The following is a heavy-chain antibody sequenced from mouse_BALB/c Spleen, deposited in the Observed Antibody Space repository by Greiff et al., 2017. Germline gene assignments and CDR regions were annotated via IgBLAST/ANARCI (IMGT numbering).Heavy chain of an antibody. CDR3: AREGSSGYVPYFDY. V-gene: IGHV2-9*02. Sequence: VKLVESGPGLVAPSQSLSITCTVSGFSLTSYGVHWVRQPPGKGLEWLGVIWAGGSTNYNSALMSRLSISKDNSKSQVFLKMNSLQTDDTAMYYCAREGSSGYVPYFDYWGQGTTLTVSS. CDR1: GFSLTSYG. J-gene: IGHJ2*01. CDR2: IWAGGST. D-gene: IGHD3-1*01.